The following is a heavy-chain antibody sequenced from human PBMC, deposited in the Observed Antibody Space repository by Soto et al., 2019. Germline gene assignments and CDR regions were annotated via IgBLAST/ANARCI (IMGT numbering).Heavy chain of an antibody. CDR2: MNPNSGNT. CDR3: ARDRWLGFDP. CDR1: GYTFTSYD. D-gene: IGHD6-19*01. Sequence: QVQLVXSGXXXXXXXASVKVSCKASGYTFTSYDINWVRQATGQGLEWMGWMNPNSGNTAYAQKFQGRVTMTRNTSISTAYMELSSLRSEDTAVDYCARDRWLGFDPWGQGTLVTVSS. J-gene: IGHJ5*02. V-gene: IGHV1-8*01.